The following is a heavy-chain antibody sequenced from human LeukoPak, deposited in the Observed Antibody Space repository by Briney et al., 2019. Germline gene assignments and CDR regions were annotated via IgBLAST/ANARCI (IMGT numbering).Heavy chain of an antibody. CDR1: GFTFSNYA. Sequence: GGSLRLSCAASGFTFSNYAMTWVRQAPGKGLEWVSFISGTGGSTYYADSVRGRFTISRDNSKNTLFLQMNSLRAEDTAVYYCAKGVLRVTRARGTSKAFDPWGQGTQVSVFS. D-gene: IGHD3-10*01. CDR2: ISGTGGST. V-gene: IGHV3-23*01. J-gene: IGHJ5*02. CDR3: AKGVLRVTRARGTSKAFDP.